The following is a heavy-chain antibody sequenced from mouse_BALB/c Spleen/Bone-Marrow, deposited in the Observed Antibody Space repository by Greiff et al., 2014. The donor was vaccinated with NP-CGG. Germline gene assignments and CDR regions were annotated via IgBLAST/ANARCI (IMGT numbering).Heavy chain of an antibody. Sequence: VQLQQSGPGLVAPSQSLSITCTISGFSLTSYGVHWVRQPPGKGLEWLGVIWSDGSNTYNSALKSRLGISKDNAKSQVFLKMTRLQTDDTAMCYCARQGFAYWGQGTLVTVSA. V-gene: IGHV2-6-1*01. CDR3: ARQGFAY. CDR1: GFSLTSYG. CDR2: IWSDGSN. J-gene: IGHJ3*01.